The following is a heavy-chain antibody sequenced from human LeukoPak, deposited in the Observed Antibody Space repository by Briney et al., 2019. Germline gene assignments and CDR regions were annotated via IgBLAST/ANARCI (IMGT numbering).Heavy chain of an antibody. CDR2: IRYDGSNK. CDR3: ARVGRDYYDSSGYYDY. D-gene: IGHD3-22*01. CDR1: GFTSSSYG. Sequence: PGGSLRLSCAASGFTSSSYGMHWVRQAPGKGLEWVAFIRYDGSNKYYADSVKGRFTISRDNSKNTLYLQMNSLRAEDTAVYYCARVGRDYYDSSGYYDYWGQGTLVTVSS. J-gene: IGHJ4*02. V-gene: IGHV3-30*02.